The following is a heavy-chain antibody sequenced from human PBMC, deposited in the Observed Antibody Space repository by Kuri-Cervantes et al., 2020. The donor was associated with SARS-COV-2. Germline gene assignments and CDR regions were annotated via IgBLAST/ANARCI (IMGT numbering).Heavy chain of an antibody. CDR3: ARGDSSGYLYYFDY. CDR1: GFTFSSYA. J-gene: IGHJ4*02. D-gene: IGHD3-22*01. Sequence: GESLKISCSASGFTFSSYAMHWVRQAPGKGLEWVSYISSSGSTIYYADSVKGRFTISRDNAKNSLYLQMNSLRAEDTAVYYCARGDSSGYLYYFDYWGQGTLVTVSS. CDR2: ISSSGSTI. V-gene: IGHV3-48*03.